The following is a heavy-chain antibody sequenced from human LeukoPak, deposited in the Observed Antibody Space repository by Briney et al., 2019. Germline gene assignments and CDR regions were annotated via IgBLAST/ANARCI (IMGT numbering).Heavy chain of an antibody. D-gene: IGHD3/OR15-3a*01. CDR3: EKPLSEASGTDFDN. J-gene: IGHJ4*02. CDR1: GFTFSSYA. CDR2: ISGSGSTT. V-gene: IGHV3-23*01. Sequence: GGSLILSCAASGFTFSSYAMSWFRQAPGKGLEWVAGISGSGSTTYYADSVKGRFTISRDNSKNTLHLQMNSLRAEDTAVYYCEKPLSEASGTDFDNWGQGTLVTVSS.